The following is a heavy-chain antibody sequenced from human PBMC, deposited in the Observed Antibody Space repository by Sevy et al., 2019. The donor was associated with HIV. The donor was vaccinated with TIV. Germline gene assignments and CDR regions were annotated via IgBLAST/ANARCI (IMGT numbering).Heavy chain of an antibody. D-gene: IGHD3-16*01. CDR1: GYTFSSYG. V-gene: IGHV1-18*01. CDR2: ISAYNGHT. CDR3: ARDRGHLLGGVLMDS. Sequence: ASVKVSYKGSGYTFSSYGVTWLRQAPGQGLAWMGWISAYNGHTNLAQKLQGRVTLTTDTSTSTAYMELRSLTSDDSAVYYCARDRGHLLGGVLMDSWGQGTLVTVSS. J-gene: IGHJ4*02.